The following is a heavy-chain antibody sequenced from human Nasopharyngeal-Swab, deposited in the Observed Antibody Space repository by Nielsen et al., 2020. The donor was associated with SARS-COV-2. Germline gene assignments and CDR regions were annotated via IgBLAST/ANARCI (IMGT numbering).Heavy chain of an antibody. CDR2: ISSSSSYI. Sequence: GESLKISCAASGFTFSSYSMNWVRQAPGKGLEWVSSISSSSSYICYADSVKGRFTISRDNAKNSLYLQMNSLRAEDTAVYYCARDPLAVAGIGEVVDYWGQGTLVTVSS. CDR1: GFTFSSYS. CDR3: ARDPLAVAGIGEVVDY. V-gene: IGHV3-21*01. D-gene: IGHD6-19*01. J-gene: IGHJ4*02.